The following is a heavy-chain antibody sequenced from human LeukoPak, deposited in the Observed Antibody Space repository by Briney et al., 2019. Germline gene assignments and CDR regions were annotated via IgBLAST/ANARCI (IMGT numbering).Heavy chain of an antibody. Sequence: GGSLKISCKASGYTFTSYGISWVRQAPGQGLEWMGWISAYNGNTNYAQKLQGRVTMTTDTSTSTAYMELRSLRSDDTAVYYCARDLMQLVRQVGFDYWGQGTLVTVSS. CDR3: ARDLMQLVRQVGFDY. J-gene: IGHJ4*02. CDR2: ISAYNGNT. D-gene: IGHD6-13*01. CDR1: GYTFTSYG. V-gene: IGHV1-18*01.